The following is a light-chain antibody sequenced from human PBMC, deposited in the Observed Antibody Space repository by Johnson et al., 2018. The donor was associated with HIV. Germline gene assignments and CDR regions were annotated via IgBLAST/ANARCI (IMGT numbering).Light chain of an antibody. CDR1: SSNIGNNY. Sequence: QSVLTQPPSVSAAPGQKVTISCSGSSSNIGNNYVSWYQQLPGTAPKLLIYDNNKLPSWIPDRFSGSKSGTSATLGITGLQTGDEADYYCGTWDSSLSAYVFGTGTKVTVL. CDR3: GTWDSSLSAYV. J-gene: IGLJ1*01. V-gene: IGLV1-51*01. CDR2: DNN.